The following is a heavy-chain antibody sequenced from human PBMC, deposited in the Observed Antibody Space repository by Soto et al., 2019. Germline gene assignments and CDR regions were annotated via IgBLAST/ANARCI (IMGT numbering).Heavy chain of an antibody. D-gene: IGHD6-13*01. CDR3: ARDGYSSSWDYYY. V-gene: IGHV3-30*04. Sequence: QVQLVESGGGVVQPGRSLRLSCAASGFPFSSYAMHWVRQAPGKGLEWVAVISYDGSNKYYADSVKGRFTISRDNAKNSLYLQMNSLRAEDTAVYYCARDGYSSSWDYYYWGQGTLVTVSS. J-gene: IGHJ4*02. CDR1: GFPFSSYA. CDR2: ISYDGSNK.